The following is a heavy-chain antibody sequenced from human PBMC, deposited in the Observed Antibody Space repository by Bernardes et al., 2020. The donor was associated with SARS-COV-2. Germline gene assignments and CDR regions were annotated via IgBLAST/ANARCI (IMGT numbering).Heavy chain of an antibody. CDR2: INHSGST. CDR1: GGSFSGYY. CDR3: ARAPSIAARLRWFDP. D-gene: IGHD6-6*01. V-gene: IGHV4-34*01. J-gene: IGHJ5*02. Sequence: SETLSLTCAVYGGSFSGYYWSWIRQPPGKGLEWIGEINHSGSTNYNPSLKSRVTISVDTSKNQFSLKLSSVTAADTAVYYCARAPSIAARLRWFDPWGQGTLVTVSS.